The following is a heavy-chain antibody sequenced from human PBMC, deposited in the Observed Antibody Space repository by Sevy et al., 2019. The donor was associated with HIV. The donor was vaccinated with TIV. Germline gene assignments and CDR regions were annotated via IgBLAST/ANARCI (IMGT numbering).Heavy chain of an antibody. D-gene: IGHD4-17*01. Sequence: GGSLRLSCAASGFTFSSYEMSWVRQAPGKGLEWVSYISNSGTTKYYSDSVKGRFTISRDNARNSLYLQMNSLRAEDTAIYYSARDLPPSATTVAHFDCWGQGTLVTVSS. CDR3: ARDLPPSATTVAHFDC. CDR1: GFTFSSYE. CDR2: ISNSGTTK. J-gene: IGHJ4*02. V-gene: IGHV3-48*03.